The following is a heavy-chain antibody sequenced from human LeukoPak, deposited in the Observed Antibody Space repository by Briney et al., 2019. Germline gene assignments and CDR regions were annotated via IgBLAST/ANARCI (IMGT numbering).Heavy chain of an antibody. V-gene: IGHV5-51*01. CDR3: ARPNITYYYDSSGYDGFDV. D-gene: IGHD3-22*01. CDR2: IYPNDSVT. J-gene: IGHJ3*01. Sequence: GESLNISCKGSGYNFTHYWIAWVRQMPGKDLEWMGIIYPNDSVTRYGPSFQGHVSISADKSINTAYLKWSSLKASDTAMYFCARPNITYYYDSSGYDGFDVWGQGTMVTVSS. CDR1: GYNFTHYW.